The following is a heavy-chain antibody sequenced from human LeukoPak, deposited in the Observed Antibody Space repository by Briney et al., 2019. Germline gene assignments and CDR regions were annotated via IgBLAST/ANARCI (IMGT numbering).Heavy chain of an antibody. Sequence: GGSLRLSCAASGFTVSSNYMSWVRQAPGKGLEWVSIIYSGGTTYYADSVKGRFTIFRDNSKNTLYLQMKSVRAEDTAVYYCARRESSSWFDYWGQGTLVTVSS. V-gene: IGHV3-66*01. CDR3: ARRESSSWFDY. D-gene: IGHD6-13*01. CDR2: IYSGGTT. CDR1: GFTVSSNY. J-gene: IGHJ4*02.